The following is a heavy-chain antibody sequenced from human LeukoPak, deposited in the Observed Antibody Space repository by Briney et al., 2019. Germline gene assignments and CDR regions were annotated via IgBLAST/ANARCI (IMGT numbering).Heavy chain of an antibody. Sequence: GGSLRLSCAGSGFIFNNYAMSWVRQAPGKGLEWVSAISGSGGSTYYADSVKGRFTISRDNSKNTLYLQMNSLRAEDTAVYYCAKVGISDYWGQGTLVTVSS. J-gene: IGHJ4*02. CDR3: AKVGISDY. CDR1: GFIFNNYA. CDR2: ISGSGGST. V-gene: IGHV3-23*01. D-gene: IGHD6-13*01.